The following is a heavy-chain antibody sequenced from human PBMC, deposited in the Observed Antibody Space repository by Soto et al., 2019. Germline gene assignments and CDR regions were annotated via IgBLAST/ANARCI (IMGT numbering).Heavy chain of an antibody. Sequence: EGQLLESGEGLVQPGGSLKLSCAASGFTFSNYAMSWVRQAPGKGLEWVSGIGGSGSNTYYADSVKGRFTISRDNSKNTLFLQMNSLRAEDTAEYYCARVVRYFDPPAGMDVWDQGTTVTVSS. V-gene: IGHV3-23*01. J-gene: IGHJ6*02. D-gene: IGHD3-9*01. CDR3: ARVVRYFDPPAGMDV. CDR1: GFTFSNYA. CDR2: IGGSGSNT.